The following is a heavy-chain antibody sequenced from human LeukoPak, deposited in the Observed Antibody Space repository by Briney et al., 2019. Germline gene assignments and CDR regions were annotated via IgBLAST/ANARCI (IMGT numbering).Heavy chain of an antibody. Sequence: GGSLRLSCAASGLTLSSYWMHWVRQAPGKGLVWVSHINTDGTATTYADSVKGRFTISRDNSKNTLYLQMSSLRPEDTAVYYCVKAAGSWYGYFDYWGQGTLVTVSS. CDR3: VKAAGSWYGYFDY. D-gene: IGHD6-13*01. CDR2: INTDGTAT. J-gene: IGHJ4*02. V-gene: IGHV3-74*01. CDR1: GLTLSSYW.